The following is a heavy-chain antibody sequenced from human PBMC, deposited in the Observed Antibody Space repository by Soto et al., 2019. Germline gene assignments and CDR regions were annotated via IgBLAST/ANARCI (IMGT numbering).Heavy chain of an antibody. J-gene: IGHJ5*02. CDR3: ARGSLYDSSGYYSVWFEP. CDR1: GGSFSGYY. Sequence: SETLSLNCAVYGGSFSGYYWSSIRQPPGKGLEWIGEINHSGSSNYNPSLKSRVTISVDTSKNQFSLKLSSVTAADTAVYYCARGSLYDSSGYYSVWFEPWGQGTMVTVSS. V-gene: IGHV4-34*01. CDR2: INHSGSS. D-gene: IGHD3-22*01.